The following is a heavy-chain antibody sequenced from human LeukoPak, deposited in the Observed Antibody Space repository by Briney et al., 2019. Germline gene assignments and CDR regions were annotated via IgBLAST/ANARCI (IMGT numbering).Heavy chain of an antibody. CDR1: GGSVSSGSYS. CDR3: AGEYGASYRFDY. J-gene: IGHJ4*02. CDR2: IYHSGST. D-gene: IGHD4-17*01. V-gene: IGHV4-30-2*01. Sequence: PSETLSLTCAVSGGSVSSGSYSWSWIRQPPGKGLEWIGYIYHSGSTSYNPSLKSRVTISLDRSKNQFSLKLSSVTAADTAVYYCAGEYGASYRFDYWGQGTLVTVSS.